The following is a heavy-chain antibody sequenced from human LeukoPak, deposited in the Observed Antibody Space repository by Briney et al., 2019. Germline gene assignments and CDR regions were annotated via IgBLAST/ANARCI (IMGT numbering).Heavy chain of an antibody. Sequence: ASVKVSCKASGYTFTSYDINWVRQATGQGLEWMGWINPNSGGTNYAQKFQGRVTMTRDTSISTAYMELSRLRSDDTAVYYCARSLKYYYDSSGYFPNFDYWGQGTLVTVSS. J-gene: IGHJ4*02. CDR1: GYTFTSYD. V-gene: IGHV1-2*02. CDR3: ARSLKYYYDSSGYFPNFDY. D-gene: IGHD3-22*01. CDR2: INPNSGGT.